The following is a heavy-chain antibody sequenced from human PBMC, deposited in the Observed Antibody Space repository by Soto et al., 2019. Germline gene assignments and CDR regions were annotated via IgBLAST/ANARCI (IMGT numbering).Heavy chain of an antibody. Sequence: SETLSLTCTVSGISVSTSDYYWGWVRQPPGKGLDWIGNIYYSGSTFYNPPLRSRVTLSVDTSKNQFSLRLNPVTAADTAVYFCAGFVVPASRNSDFDYWGQGTLVTVSS. J-gene: IGHJ4*02. D-gene: IGHD2-15*01. CDR2: IYYSGST. CDR3: AGFVVPASRNSDFDY. V-gene: IGHV4-39*01. CDR1: GISVSTSDYY.